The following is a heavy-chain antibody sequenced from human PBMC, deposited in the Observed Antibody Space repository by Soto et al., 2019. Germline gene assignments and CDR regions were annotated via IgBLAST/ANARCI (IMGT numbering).Heavy chain of an antibody. CDR3: AKALPPGSYYKPLHS. CDR2: ISWNSDTI. CDR1: GFTFDHYA. Sequence: EVQLVESGGGLVQPGRSLRLSCAASGFTFDHYAIHWVRQAPGKGLEWVSGISWNSDTIGYADSVKGRFTISRDSAKNSVYLQMNSLRPEDTALYYCAKALPPGSYYKPLHSWGQGTLVTVSS. J-gene: IGHJ4*02. V-gene: IGHV3-9*01. D-gene: IGHD3-10*01.